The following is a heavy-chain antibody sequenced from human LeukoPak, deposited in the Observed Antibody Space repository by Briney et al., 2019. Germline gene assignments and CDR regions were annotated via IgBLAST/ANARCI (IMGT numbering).Heavy chain of an antibody. CDR1: GFTFSSYS. D-gene: IGHD6-13*01. J-gene: IGHJ3*02. CDR2: ISSSSSYI. Sequence: GGSLRLSCAASGFTFSSYSMNWVRQAPGKGLEWVSSISSSSSYIYYADSVKGRFTISRDNAKNSLYLQMNSLRAEDTAVYYCARFIAAANDAFDNWGQGTMVTVSS. V-gene: IGHV3-21*01. CDR3: ARFIAAANDAFDN.